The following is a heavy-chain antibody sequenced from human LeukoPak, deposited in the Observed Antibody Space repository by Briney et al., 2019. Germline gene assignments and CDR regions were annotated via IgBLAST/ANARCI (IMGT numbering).Heavy chain of an antibody. V-gene: IGHV4-39*01. CDR1: GDSISSGSYY. D-gene: IGHD2-15*01. CDR3: ARLWAYCSGGSCYSGGFFDY. CDR2: IFHRGST. J-gene: IGHJ4*02. Sequence: SETLSLTCTVSGDSISSGSYYWGWIRQPPGKGLEWIGSIFHRGSTFYNPSLKSRVTISVDTSKNQFSLKLSSVTAADTAVYYCARLWAYCSGGSCYSGGFFDYWGQGTLVTVSS.